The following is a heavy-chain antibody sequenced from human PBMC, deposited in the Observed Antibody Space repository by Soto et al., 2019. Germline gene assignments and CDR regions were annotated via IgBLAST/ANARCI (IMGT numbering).Heavy chain of an antibody. D-gene: IGHD1-1*01. Sequence: QVQLVESGGGVVQPGRSLRLACVASGFTFRDHAMHWVRQAPGKGLEWVAAIPSDGSAQHYADSVKGRFSISRDNSKNTLSLQMNSLRPEDAALYYCARAVAGQVRSAWTWLDYWGQGTLVSVSS. CDR2: IPSDGSAQ. CDR1: GFTFRDHA. V-gene: IGHV3-30-3*01. J-gene: IGHJ4*02. CDR3: ARAVAGQVRSAWTWLDY.